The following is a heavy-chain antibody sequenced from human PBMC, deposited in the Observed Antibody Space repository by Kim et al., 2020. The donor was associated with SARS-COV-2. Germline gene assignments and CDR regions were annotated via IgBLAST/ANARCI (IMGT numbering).Heavy chain of an antibody. J-gene: IGHJ3*02. CDR1: GYSFTSYW. CDR2: IYPGDSDT. Sequence: GESLKISCKGSGYSFTSYWIDWVRQMPGKGLEWMGIIYPGDSDTRYSPSFQGQVTISADKSISTAYLQWSSLKASDTAMYYCARPGYSSSWYGAFDIWGQGTMVTVSS. D-gene: IGHD6-13*01. V-gene: IGHV5-51*01. CDR3: ARPGYSSSWYGAFDI.